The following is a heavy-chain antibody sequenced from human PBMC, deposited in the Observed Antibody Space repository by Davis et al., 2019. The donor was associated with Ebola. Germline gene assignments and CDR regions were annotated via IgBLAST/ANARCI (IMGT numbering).Heavy chain of an antibody. J-gene: IGHJ4*02. CDR1: GYSFIRYW. CDR2: IFPGGSES. CDR3: ARPGDDMAMGG. D-gene: IGHD7-27*01. V-gene: IGHV5-51*01. Sequence: KVSCKASGYSFIRYWIGWVRQRPGKGLEWMGAIFPGGSESRYSPSLQGQVTISADKSITTAYLQWSSLKASDTAMYYCARPGDDMAMGGWGQGTLVTVSS.